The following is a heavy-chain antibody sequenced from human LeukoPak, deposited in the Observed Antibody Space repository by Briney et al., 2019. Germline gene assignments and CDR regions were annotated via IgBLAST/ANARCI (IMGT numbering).Heavy chain of an antibody. CDR2: INHSGYT. CDR1: GVPFSNYY. V-gene: IGHV4-34*01. Sequence: SETLSLTCAVSGVPFSNYYWSWVRQSPTQGLEWIGEINHSGYTNYNPSLKSRVTMSIDTSKDQFSLRLTSVTAADTGVYYCTRAVAGHPDWGQGALVTLS. D-gene: IGHD6-19*01. CDR3: TRAVAGHPD. J-gene: IGHJ4*02.